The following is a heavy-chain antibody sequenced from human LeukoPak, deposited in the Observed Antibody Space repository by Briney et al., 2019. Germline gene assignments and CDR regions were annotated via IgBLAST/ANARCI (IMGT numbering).Heavy chain of an antibody. CDR3: ARAKTYFYDTSGIGTFDI. V-gene: IGHV4-4*07. CDR1: GDSISTYY. Sequence: SETLSLTCTVSGDSISTYYWSWIRRPAGKGLEWIGGIYISGSTNYNPSLKSRVTMSVDTSKNQFSLKLSSVTAADTAVYYCARAKTYFYDTSGIGTFDIWGQGTMVTVSS. CDR2: IYISGST. J-gene: IGHJ3*02. D-gene: IGHD3-22*01.